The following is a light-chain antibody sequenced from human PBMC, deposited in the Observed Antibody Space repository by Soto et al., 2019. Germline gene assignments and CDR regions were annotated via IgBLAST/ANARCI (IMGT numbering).Light chain of an antibody. CDR1: SSDVGGYNY. CDR2: DVS. V-gene: IGLV2-14*01. Sequence: QSVLTQPASVSGSPGQSITISCTGTSSDVGGYNYVSWYQQHPGKAPKLMIYDVSNRPSGVSNRFSGSKFGNPASLTISGLQAEDEADYYCSSYTSSSTFYVFGTGTKVTVL. CDR3: SSYTSSSTFYV. J-gene: IGLJ1*01.